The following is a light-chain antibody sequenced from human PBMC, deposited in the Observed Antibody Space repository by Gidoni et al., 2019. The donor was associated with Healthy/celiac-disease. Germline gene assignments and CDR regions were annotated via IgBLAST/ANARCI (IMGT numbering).Light chain of an antibody. Sequence: DIVMTQSPDSLAVSLGERATINCKSSQSVLYSSNNKNYLAWYQQKQGQPPKLLIYWASTREAGVPDRFSGSGSGTDFTLTISSLQAEDVAVDYCQQYYSTLLTFGGGTKVEIK. CDR2: WAS. V-gene: IGKV4-1*01. CDR1: QSVLYSSNNKNY. CDR3: QQYYSTLLT. J-gene: IGKJ4*01.